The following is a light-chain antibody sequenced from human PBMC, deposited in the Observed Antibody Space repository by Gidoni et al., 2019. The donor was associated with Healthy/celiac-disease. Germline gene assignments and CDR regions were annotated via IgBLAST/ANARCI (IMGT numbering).Light chain of an antibody. Sequence: EIVLTQSPGTLSLSPEERATLSCRASQSVSSSYLAWYQQKPGQAPRLLIYGASSRATGIPDRFSGSVSGTDFTLTISRLEPEDFAVYYCQQYGSSPWTFGQGTKVEIK. V-gene: IGKV3-20*01. CDR1: QSVSSSY. CDR3: QQYGSSPWT. CDR2: GAS. J-gene: IGKJ1*01.